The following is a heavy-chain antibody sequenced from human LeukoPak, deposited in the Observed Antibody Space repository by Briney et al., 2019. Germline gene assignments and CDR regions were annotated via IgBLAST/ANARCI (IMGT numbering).Heavy chain of an antibody. CDR1: GGSISSYY. D-gene: IGHD4-11*01. CDR3: ARHLRGDYSNSWFDP. J-gene: IGHJ5*02. CDR2: IYYSGST. Sequence: PSETLSLTCTVSGGSISSYYWSWIRQPPGKGLEWIGYIYYSGSTNYNPSLKSRVTISVDTSKNQFSLKLTSVTAADTALYYWARHLRGDYSNSWFDPWGQGTLVTVSS. V-gene: IGHV4-59*08.